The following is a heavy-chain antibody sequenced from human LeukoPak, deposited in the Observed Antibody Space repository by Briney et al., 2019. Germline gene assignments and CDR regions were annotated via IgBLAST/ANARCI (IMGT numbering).Heavy chain of an antibody. CDR3: ARGARAGYNLEPFDY. V-gene: IGHV4-4*07. CDR2: VYSSGNT. CDR1: GGSISSYY. D-gene: IGHD5-24*01. Sequence: SETLSLTCTVSGGSISSYYWSWIRQPAGKGLEWIGRVYSSGNTNYNPSLKSRVTMSVDTSKNQFSLKLSSVTAADTAVYYCARGARAGYNLEPFDYWGQGTLVTVSS. J-gene: IGHJ4*02.